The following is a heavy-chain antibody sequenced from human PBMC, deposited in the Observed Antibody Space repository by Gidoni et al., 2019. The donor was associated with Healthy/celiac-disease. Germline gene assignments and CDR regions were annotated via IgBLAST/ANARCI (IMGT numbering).Heavy chain of an antibody. CDR1: RFTLSNAW. CDR3: TTAVAGTVRFSDY. CDR2: IKSKTDGGTT. V-gene: IGHV3-15*01. D-gene: IGHD6-19*01. Sequence: EVQLVESGGGLVKTGGSLRLSCAASRFTLSNAWMSWVRQAPGKGLEWVGRIKSKTDGGTTDYAAPVKGRFTISRDDSKNTLYLQMNSLKTEDTAVYYCTTAVAGTVRFSDYWGQGTLVTVSS. J-gene: IGHJ4*02.